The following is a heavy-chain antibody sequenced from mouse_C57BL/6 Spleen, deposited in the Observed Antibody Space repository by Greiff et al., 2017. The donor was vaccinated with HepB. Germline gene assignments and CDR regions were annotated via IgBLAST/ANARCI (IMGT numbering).Heavy chain of an antibody. D-gene: IGHD1-2*01. CDR2: INPNNGGT. J-gene: IGHJ1*03. CDR3: ARTPLRHWYFDV. Sequence: VQLQQSGPELVKPGASVKIPCKASGYTFTDYNMDWVKQSHGKSLEWIGDINPNNGGTIYNQKFKGKATLTVDKSSSTAYMELRSLTSEDTAVYYCARTPLRHWYFDVWGTGTTVTVSS. V-gene: IGHV1-18*01. CDR1: GYTFTDYN.